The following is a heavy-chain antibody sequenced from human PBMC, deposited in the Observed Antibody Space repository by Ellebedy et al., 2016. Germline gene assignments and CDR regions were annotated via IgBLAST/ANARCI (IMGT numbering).Heavy chain of an antibody. CDR1: GFIFGDNA. D-gene: IGHD6-13*01. Sequence: GESLKISXTASGFIFGDNAMSWFRQAPGKGLEWVGFIRIKAYGGTTEYAASVKGRFTISRDDSKSIAYLQMNSLKTEDTAVYYCTRGRGSSWYWGYYGMDVWGQGTTVTVSS. V-gene: IGHV3-49*03. CDR2: IRIKAYGGTT. J-gene: IGHJ6*02. CDR3: TRGRGSSWYWGYYGMDV.